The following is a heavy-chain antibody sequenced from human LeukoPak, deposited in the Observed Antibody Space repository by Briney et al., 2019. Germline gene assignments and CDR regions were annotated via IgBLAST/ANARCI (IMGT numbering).Heavy chain of an antibody. CDR2: IIPILGIV. V-gene: IGHV1-69*04. J-gene: IGHJ5*02. CDR3: ASGVSEQQPSDLNWFDP. Sequence: SVKVSCKASGGTFSSYAISWVRQAPGQGLEWMGRIIPILGIVNYAQKFQGRVTITADKSTSTAYMELSSLRSEDTAVYYCASGVSEQQPSDLNWFDPWGQGTLVTVSS. D-gene: IGHD6-13*01. CDR1: GGTFSSYA.